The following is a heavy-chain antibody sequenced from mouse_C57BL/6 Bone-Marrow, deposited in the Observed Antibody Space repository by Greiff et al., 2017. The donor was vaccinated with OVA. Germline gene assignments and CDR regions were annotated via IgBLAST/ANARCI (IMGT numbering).Heavy chain of an antibody. V-gene: IGHV1-81*01. J-gene: IGHJ2*01. CDR1: GYTFTSYG. Sequence: VKLMESGAELARPGASVKLSCKASGYTFTSYGISWVKQRTGQGLEWIGEIYPRSGNTYYNEKFKGKATLTADKSSSTAYMELRSLTSEDSAVYFCARGTNWDCFDYWGQGTTLTVSS. CDR2: IYPRSGNT. D-gene: IGHD4-1*01. CDR3: ARGTNWDCFDY.